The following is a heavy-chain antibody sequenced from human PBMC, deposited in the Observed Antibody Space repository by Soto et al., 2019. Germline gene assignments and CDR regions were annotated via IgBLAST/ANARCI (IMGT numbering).Heavy chain of an antibody. J-gene: IGHJ4*02. CDR1: GFSLSTTEEG. Sequence: QITLKESGPTLVKPTQTLTLTCTFSGFSLSTTEEGVGWIRRPPGKAPEWLALIYWDDDKRYSPSLKTRLTITKDTSKNQVVLTVTNVDPVDTATYYCAHGSCFGADCYPNPYFDFWGQGILVTVSS. V-gene: IGHV2-5*02. D-gene: IGHD2-21*02. CDR3: AHGSCFGADCYPNPYFDF. CDR2: IYWDDDK.